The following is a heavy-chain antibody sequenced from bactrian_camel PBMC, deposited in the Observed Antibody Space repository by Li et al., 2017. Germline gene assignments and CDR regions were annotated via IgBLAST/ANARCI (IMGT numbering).Heavy chain of an antibody. D-gene: IGHD2*01. CDR3: AADRLVCLSTNTRGEWTY. V-gene: IGHV3S53*01. CDR2: VDSGHSP. Sequence: VQLVESGGDSVQAGGSLRLSCLVSGDTSSSNVMGWFRQAPGQEREGVACVDSGHSPYYTNNVKGRFTISRDSTKNTVTLQMNDLKPEDTAMYYCAADRLVCLSTNTRGEWTYWGQGTQVTVS. J-gene: IGHJ4*01. CDR1: GDTSSSNV.